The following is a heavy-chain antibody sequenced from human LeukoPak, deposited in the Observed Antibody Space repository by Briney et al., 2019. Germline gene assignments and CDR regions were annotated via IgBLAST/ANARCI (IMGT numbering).Heavy chain of an antibody. Sequence: SETLSLTCAVYGGSFSGYYWSWIRQPPGKGLEWIGEINHSGSINYNPSLKSRVTISVDTSKNQFSLKLSSVTAADTAVYYCARAIGYSSGWYGWFDPWGQGTLVTVSS. J-gene: IGHJ5*02. CDR1: GGSFSGYY. D-gene: IGHD6-19*01. CDR3: ARAIGYSSGWYGWFDP. CDR2: INHSGSI. V-gene: IGHV4-34*01.